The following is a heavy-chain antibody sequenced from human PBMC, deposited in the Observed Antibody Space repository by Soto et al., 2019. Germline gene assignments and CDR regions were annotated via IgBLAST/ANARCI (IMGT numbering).Heavy chain of an antibody. CDR2: IIPIFGTA. CDR3: ARNSPAGREACGGHCSNYPIET. CDR1: GGTFIRYA. D-gene: IGHD2-21*02. Sequence: SVKVSCKGSGGTFIRYAISWLLQAPGQGLEWMGGIIPIFGTANCAQKFQGRVTITADESTSTAYMELSSLRSEDTAVYYCARNSPAGREACGGHCSNYPIETWG. V-gene: IGHV1-69*13. J-gene: IGHJ6*03.